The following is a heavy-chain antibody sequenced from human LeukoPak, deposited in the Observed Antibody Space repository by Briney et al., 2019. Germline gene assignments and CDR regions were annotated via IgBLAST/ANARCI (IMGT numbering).Heavy chain of an antibody. CDR2: IYHSGST. J-gene: IGHJ5*02. CDR3: ARRLTVVVAATPNNWFDP. D-gene: IGHD2-15*01. Sequence: PSETLSLTCTVSGGSISSYYWSWIRQPPGKGLEWIGSIYHSGSTYYNPSLKSRVTISVDTSKNQFSLKLSSVTAADTAVYYCARRLTVVVAATPNNWFDPWGQGTLVTVSS. CDR1: GGSISSYY. V-gene: IGHV4-59*08.